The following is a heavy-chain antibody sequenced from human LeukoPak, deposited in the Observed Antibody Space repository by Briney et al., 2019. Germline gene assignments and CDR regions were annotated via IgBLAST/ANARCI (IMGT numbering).Heavy chain of an antibody. CDR3: ARDGVGATSFQFDY. V-gene: IGHV3-48*01. CDR1: GFTVSSNY. J-gene: IGHJ4*02. D-gene: IGHD1-26*01. Sequence: PGGSLRLSCAASGFTVSSNYMSWVRQAPGKGLEWVSYISSSSSTIYYADSVKGRFTISRDNAKNSLYLQMNSLRVEDTAIYYCARDGVGATSFQFDYWGQGTLVTVSS. CDR2: ISSSSSTI.